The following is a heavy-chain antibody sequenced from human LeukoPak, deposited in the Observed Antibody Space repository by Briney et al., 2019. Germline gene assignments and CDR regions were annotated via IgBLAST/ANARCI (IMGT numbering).Heavy chain of an antibody. D-gene: IGHD1-26*01. J-gene: IGHJ4*02. CDR2: LYFSGGNT. Sequence: AGSLRLSSAASGFTFNDSAMNWVRQAPGKGREWLSLLYFSGGNTYYADSMKGRFTIARDNSKDTLYLQMNSLRSEDTAIYYCAGGRLGATYWGQGTLVTVSS. V-gene: IGHV3-23*01. CDR1: GFTFNDSA. CDR3: AGGRLGATY.